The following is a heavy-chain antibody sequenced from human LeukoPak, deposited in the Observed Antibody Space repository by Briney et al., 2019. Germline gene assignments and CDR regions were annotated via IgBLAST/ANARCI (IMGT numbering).Heavy chain of an antibody. V-gene: IGHV3-23*01. D-gene: IGHD1-26*01. Sequence: GGPLRLSCAASGFTFSSYAMSWVRQAPGKGLEWVSAISGSGGSTYYADSVKGRFTISRDNSKNTLYLPMNSLRAEDTAVYYCAKDSGSQPGHEDYWGQGTLVTVSS. CDR1: GFTFSSYA. CDR2: ISGSGGST. CDR3: AKDSGSQPGHEDY. J-gene: IGHJ4*02.